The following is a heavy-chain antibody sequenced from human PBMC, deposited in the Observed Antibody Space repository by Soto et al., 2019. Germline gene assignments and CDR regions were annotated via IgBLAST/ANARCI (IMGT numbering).Heavy chain of an antibody. Sequence: SETLSLTCTVSGGSISSGGYYWSWIRQHPGKGLEWIGYIYYSGSTYYNPSLKSRVTISVDTSKNQFSLKLSSVTAADTAVYYCARVAPYDFWSGYGKWGQGTLVTVSS. D-gene: IGHD3-3*01. CDR1: GGSISSGGYY. CDR3: ARVAPYDFWSGYGK. V-gene: IGHV4-31*03. CDR2: IYYSGST. J-gene: IGHJ4*02.